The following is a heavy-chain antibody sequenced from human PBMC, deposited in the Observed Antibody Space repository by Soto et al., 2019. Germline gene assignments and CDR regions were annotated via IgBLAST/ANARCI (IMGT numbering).Heavy chain of an antibody. V-gene: IGHV5-51*01. CDR2: IYPGDSDT. CDR3: ARRYCSGGSCPYAFDI. D-gene: IGHD2-15*01. CDR1: GYSFTSYW. Sequence: GESLKISCKGSGYSFTSYWIGWVRQMPGKGLEWMGIIYPGDSDTRYSPSFQGQVTISADKSISTAYLQWSSLKASDTAMYYCARRYCSGGSCPYAFDIWGQGTMVTVSS. J-gene: IGHJ3*02.